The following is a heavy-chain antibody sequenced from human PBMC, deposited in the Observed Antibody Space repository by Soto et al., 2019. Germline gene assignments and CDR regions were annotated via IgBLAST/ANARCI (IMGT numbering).Heavy chain of an antibody. CDR2: ISYDGSLQ. V-gene: IGHV3-30*03. D-gene: IGHD5-18*01. J-gene: IGHJ5*02. CDR1: GFAFSSYG. CDR3: VSDRGYGHASVPYP. Sequence: QAQLVESGGGVVQPGRSLRLSCAASGFAFSSYGMHWVRQAPGTGLEWVAVISYDGSLQHYADSVKGRFTISRDNSKNMVLLQMSSLRSEDTAVYYCVSDRGYGHASVPYPRGQGTLVSVSS.